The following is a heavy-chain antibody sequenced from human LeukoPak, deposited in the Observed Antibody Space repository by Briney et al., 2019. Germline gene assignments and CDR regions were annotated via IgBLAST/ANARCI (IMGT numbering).Heavy chain of an antibody. D-gene: IGHD1-26*01. CDR3: AKASYPYYFDY. V-gene: IGHV3-23*01. J-gene: IGHJ4*02. CDR1: GFRFSDFT. CDR2: ISGSGGST. Sequence: PGGSLRLSCAASGFRFSDFTMTWVRQAPGKGLEWVSAISGSGGSTYYADSVKGRFTISRDNSKNTLYLQMNSLRAEDTAVYYCAKASYPYYFDYWGQGTLVTVSS.